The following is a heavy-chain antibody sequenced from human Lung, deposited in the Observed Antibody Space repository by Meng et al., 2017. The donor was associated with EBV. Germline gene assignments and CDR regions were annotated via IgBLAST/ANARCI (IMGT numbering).Heavy chain of an antibody. Sequence: HVPLQKSGPGLVKPSQTLSLTCTVSGGSISSSNYYWSWIRQPPGKGLEWSGHIYNSGSTYYNPSLKSRITISVDTSKNQFSLKLSSVTAADTAVYYCAKGQKGYFDLWGRGTLVTVSS. CDR3: AKGQKGYFDL. J-gene: IGHJ2*01. CDR2: IYNSGST. V-gene: IGHV4-30-4*01. CDR1: GGSISSSNYY.